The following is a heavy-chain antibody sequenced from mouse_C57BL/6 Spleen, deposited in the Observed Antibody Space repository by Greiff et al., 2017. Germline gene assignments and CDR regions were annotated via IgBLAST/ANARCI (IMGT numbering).Heavy chain of an antibody. V-gene: IGHV2-9-1*01. CDR3: ARRNDGYPYAMDY. D-gene: IGHD2-3*01. CDR2: IWTGGGT. Sequence: VKLVESGPGLVAPSQSLSITCTVSGFSLTSYAISWVRQPPGKGLEWLGVIWTGGGTNYNSALKSRLSISKDNSKSQVFLKMNSLQTDDTARYYCARRNDGYPYAMDYWGQGTSVTVSS. J-gene: IGHJ4*01. CDR1: GFSLTSYA.